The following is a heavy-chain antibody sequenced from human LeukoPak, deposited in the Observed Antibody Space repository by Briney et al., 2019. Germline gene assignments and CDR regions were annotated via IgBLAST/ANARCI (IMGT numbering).Heavy chain of an antibody. Sequence: GGSLRLSCAASGFTFSSYAMSWVRQAPGKGLEWVSSISGSGSLTYYAGSVKGRFTISRDNSKNTLYLQMNSLRVEDTAVYYCAKDRPNYYDSSGHYYRRDGDYWGQGTLVTVSS. V-gene: IGHV3-23*01. J-gene: IGHJ4*02. CDR2: ISGSGSLT. CDR1: GFTFSSYA. D-gene: IGHD3-22*01. CDR3: AKDRPNYYDSSGHYYRRDGDY.